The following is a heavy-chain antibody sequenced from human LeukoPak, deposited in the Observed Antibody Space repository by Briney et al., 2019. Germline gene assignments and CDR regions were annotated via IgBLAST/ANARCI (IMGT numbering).Heavy chain of an antibody. V-gene: IGHV4-34*01. CDR3: ARARIGGNWFDP. Sequence: PSETLSLTCAVYGGSFSGYYWSWIRQPPGKGLEWIGEINHSGSTNYNPSLKSRVTISVDTSKNQFSLKLSSVTAADTAVYYCARARIGGNWFDPWGQGTLVTVSS. D-gene: IGHD4-23*01. CDR2: INHSGST. CDR1: GGSFSGYY. J-gene: IGHJ5*02.